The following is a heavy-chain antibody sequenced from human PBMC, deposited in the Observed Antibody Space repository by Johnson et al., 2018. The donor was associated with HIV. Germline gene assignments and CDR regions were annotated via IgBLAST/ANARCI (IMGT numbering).Heavy chain of an antibody. CDR2: INWNGGTT. D-gene: IGHD6-19*01. CDR3: AKDRATGWQNDAFDM. V-gene: IGHV3-20*04. Sequence: VHLVESGGGVVRPGGSLRLSCTASRITFDDYDMSWVRQAPGKGLEWVSGINWNGGTTGYADSVKGRFTISRDNAKNSLYLQMNSLTSEDTAVYYCAKDRATGWQNDAFDMWGLGTMVTVSS. J-gene: IGHJ3*02. CDR1: RITFDDYD.